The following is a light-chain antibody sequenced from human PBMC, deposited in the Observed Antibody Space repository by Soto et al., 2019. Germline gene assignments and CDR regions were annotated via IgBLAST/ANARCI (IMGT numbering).Light chain of an antibody. V-gene: IGKV3-20*01. CDR2: GAS. CDR3: QQYGSSGT. J-gene: IGKJ1*01. Sequence: EIVLTQSPGTLSLSPGERPTLSCRASQSVSNNYLAWCQQKPGXAPXXLIYGASNRATGIPDRFSGSGSGTDFTLTISRLEPEDSAVYYCQQYGSSGTFGQGTKVDIK. CDR1: QSVSNNY.